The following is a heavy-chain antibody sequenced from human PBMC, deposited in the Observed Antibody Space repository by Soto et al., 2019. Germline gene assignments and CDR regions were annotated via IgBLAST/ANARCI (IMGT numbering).Heavy chain of an antibody. J-gene: IGHJ4*02. Sequence: GGSLRLSCAASGFTFSSYWMSWVRQAPGKGLEWVANIKQDGSEKYYADSVKGRFTISRDNAKNSLYLQMNSLRAEDTAVYYCARWIAARWERNFDYWGQGTLVTVSS. CDR2: IKQDGSEK. CDR1: GFTFSSYW. D-gene: IGHD6-6*01. V-gene: IGHV3-7*03. CDR3: ARWIAARWERNFDY.